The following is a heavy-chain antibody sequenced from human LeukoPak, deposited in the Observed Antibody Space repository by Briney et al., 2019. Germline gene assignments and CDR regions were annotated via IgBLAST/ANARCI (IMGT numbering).Heavy chain of an antibody. CDR2: IYSGGST. J-gene: IGHJ4*02. CDR1: GFTVSSNY. CDR3: AAKYSSSWSYYFDY. Sequence: LSGGSLRLSCAASGFTVSSNYMSWVRQAPGKGLEWVSVIYSGGSTYYADSVKGRFTISRDNSKNTLYLQMNSLRAEDTAVYYCAAKYSSSWSYYFDYWGQGTLVTVSS. D-gene: IGHD6-13*01. V-gene: IGHV3-53*01.